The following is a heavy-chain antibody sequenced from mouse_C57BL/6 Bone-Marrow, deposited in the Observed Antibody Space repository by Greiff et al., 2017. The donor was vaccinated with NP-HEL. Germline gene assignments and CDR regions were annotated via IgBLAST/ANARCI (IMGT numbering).Heavy chain of an antibody. D-gene: IGHD1-1*01. V-gene: IGHV1-82*01. J-gene: IGHJ3*01. CDR1: GYAFSSSW. Sequence: VQLQQSGPELVKPGASVKISCKASGYAFSSSWMNWVKQRPGQGLEWIGRIYPGDGDTNYKGKFQGKATVTTDKSSSTAYLQLSSLTSEDSAVYVCASLLLRWGGQGTTVTVSA. CDR3: ASLLLRW. CDR2: IYPGDGDT.